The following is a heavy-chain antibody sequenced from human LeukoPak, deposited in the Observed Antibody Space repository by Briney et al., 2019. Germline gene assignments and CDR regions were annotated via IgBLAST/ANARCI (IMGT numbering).Heavy chain of an antibody. V-gene: IGHV3-66*02. CDR3: AREYGQSNYYFDS. J-gene: IGHJ4*02. D-gene: IGHD6-6*01. Sequence: PGGSLRLSCAASGFTVSSNYMSWVRQAPGKGLEWVSIIYGGGSTYYADSVKGRFTISRDSSRNTVYLQMNSLRADDTAVYYCAREYGQSNYYFDSWGQGTLVTVSS. CDR2: IYGGGST. CDR1: GFTVSSNY.